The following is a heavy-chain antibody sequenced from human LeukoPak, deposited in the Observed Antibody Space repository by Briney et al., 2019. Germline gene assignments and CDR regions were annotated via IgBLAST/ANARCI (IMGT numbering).Heavy chain of an antibody. D-gene: IGHD3-3*01. V-gene: IGHV1-69*05. Sequence: AASVKVSCKASGGTFSSYAISWVRQAPGQGLEWMGGIIPIFGTANYAQKFQGRVTITTDESTSTAYMELSSLRSEDTAVYYCARGEDDFWSGYYDYWGQGTLVTVSS. CDR2: IIPIFGTA. CDR3: ARGEDDFWSGYYDY. J-gene: IGHJ4*02. CDR1: GGTFSSYA.